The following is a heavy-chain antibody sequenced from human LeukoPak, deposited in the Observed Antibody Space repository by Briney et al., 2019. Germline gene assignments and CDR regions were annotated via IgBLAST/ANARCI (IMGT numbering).Heavy chain of an antibody. V-gene: IGHV3-23*01. Sequence: GGSLRLSCAASGFTFSSYAMSWVRQAPGKGLERDSAISGSGGSTYYADSVKGRFTISRDSSKNTLYLQMNSLRAEATAAYYCATAHNQLTMIRAYCGEGAPGTASS. CDR2: ISGSGGST. D-gene: IGHD3-22*01. CDR3: ATAHNQLTMIRAY. CDR1: GFTFSSYA. J-gene: IGHJ4*02.